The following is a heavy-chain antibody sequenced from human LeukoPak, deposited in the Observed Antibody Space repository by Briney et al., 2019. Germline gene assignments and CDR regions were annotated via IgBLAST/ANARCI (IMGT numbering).Heavy chain of an antibody. D-gene: IGHD2-2*01. CDR1: GFNFSNYA. CDR2: VTGSSSNT. Sequence: GGSLRLSCAASGFNFSNYAMTWVRQAPGKGLEWVSGVTGSSSNTYYADSVKGRFTISRDNSKNMLYLEMNSLRVEDTAIYYCAKDRSSSTSCSNDWGGGTLVTVSS. V-gene: IGHV3-23*01. J-gene: IGHJ4*02. CDR3: AKDRSSSTSCSND.